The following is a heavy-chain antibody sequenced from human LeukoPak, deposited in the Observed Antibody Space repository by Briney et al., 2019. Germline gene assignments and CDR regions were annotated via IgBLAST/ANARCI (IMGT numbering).Heavy chain of an antibody. CDR3: AKTPVVVVGDYFDY. Sequence: GGSLRLSCAASGFIFSSYAMSWVRQAPGKGLEWVSAISSSGGSTYYADSVKGRFTISRDNSKNTLYLQMNSLRAEDTAVYYCAKTPVVVVGDYFDYWGQGTLVTVSS. CDR2: ISSSGGST. V-gene: IGHV3-23*01. CDR1: GFIFSSYA. D-gene: IGHD3-16*01. J-gene: IGHJ4*02.